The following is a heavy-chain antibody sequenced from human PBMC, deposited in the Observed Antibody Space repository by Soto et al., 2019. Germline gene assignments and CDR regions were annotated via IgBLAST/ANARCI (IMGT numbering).Heavy chain of an antibody. CDR3: ARDDAGLFSYYYYYGMDV. CDR2: VYYSGST. J-gene: IGHJ6*02. D-gene: IGHD3-22*01. CDR1: GDSVSSGAYY. V-gene: IGHV4-61*08. Sequence: PSETLSLTCSVSGDSVSSGAYYWSWIRQPPGKGLEWIGYVYYSGSTSYNPSLETRVTISVDTSKNQFSLKLSSVTAADTAVYYCARDDAGLFSYYYYYGMDVRGQGTTVTVSS.